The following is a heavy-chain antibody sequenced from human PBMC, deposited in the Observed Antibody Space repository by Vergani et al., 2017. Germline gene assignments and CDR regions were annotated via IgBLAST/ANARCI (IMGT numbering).Heavy chain of an antibody. D-gene: IGHD6-19*01. CDR3: AKDGPSSGWYLRKDYYYYGIDV. CDR2: IRYDGSNK. J-gene: IGHJ6*02. V-gene: IGHV3-30*02. Sequence: QVQLVESGGGVVQPGGSLRLSCAASGFTFSSYGMHWVRQAPGKGLEWVAFIRYDGSNKYYADSVKGRFTISRDNSKNTLYLQMNRLRAEDTAVYYCAKDGPSSGWYLRKDYYYYGIDVWGQGTTVTVSS. CDR1: GFTFSSYG.